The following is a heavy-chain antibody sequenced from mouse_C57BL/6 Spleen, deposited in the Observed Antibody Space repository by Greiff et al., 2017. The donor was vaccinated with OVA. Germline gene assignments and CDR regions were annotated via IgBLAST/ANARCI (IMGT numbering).Heavy chain of an antibody. V-gene: IGHV1-82*01. Sequence: VQLQQSGPELVKPGASVKISCKASGYAFSSSWMNWVKQRPGKGLEWIGRIYPGDGDTNYNGKFKGKATLTADKSSSTAYMQLSSLTSEDSAVYFCARRPGSGDYWGQGTSVTVSS. J-gene: IGHJ4*01. CDR3: ARRPGSGDY. CDR2: IYPGDGDT. CDR1: GYAFSSSW.